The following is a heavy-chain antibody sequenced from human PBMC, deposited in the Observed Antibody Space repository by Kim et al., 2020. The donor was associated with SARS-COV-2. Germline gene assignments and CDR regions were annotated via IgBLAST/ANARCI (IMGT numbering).Heavy chain of an antibody. J-gene: IGHJ6*02. Sequence: SETLSLTCAVYGVSFSGYYWSWIRQPPGKGLEWIGEINHSGSTNYNPSLKSRVTISVDTSKNQSSLKLSSVTAADTAVYYCARGLLDCSSTSCYTECMDVWGQGTTVTVSS. V-gene: IGHV4-34*01. CDR1: GVSFSGYY. CDR3: ARGLLDCSSTSCYTECMDV. D-gene: IGHD2-2*02. CDR2: INHSGST.